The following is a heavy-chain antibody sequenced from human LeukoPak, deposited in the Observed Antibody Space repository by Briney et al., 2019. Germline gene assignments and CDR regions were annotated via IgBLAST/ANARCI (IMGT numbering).Heavy chain of an antibody. Sequence: PSETLSLTCTVSGGSNSSYYWSWIRQPPGKGLEWIGYIHYSGSTNYNPSLKSRVTISVDTSKNQFSLKLSSVTAADTAVYYCARDVANCGGDCYLAGDAFDIWGQGTMVTVSS. CDR2: IHYSGST. D-gene: IGHD2-21*02. J-gene: IGHJ3*02. V-gene: IGHV4-59*13. CDR1: GGSNSSYY. CDR3: ARDVANCGGDCYLAGDAFDI.